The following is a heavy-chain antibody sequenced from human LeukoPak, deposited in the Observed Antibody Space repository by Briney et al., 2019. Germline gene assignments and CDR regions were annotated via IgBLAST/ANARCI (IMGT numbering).Heavy chain of an antibody. CDR2: IDNRGDTT. D-gene: IGHD1-26*01. CDR3: ARERSDYYYYGMDV. J-gene: IGHJ6*02. CDR1: GFTFSTYA. Sequence: GGSLRLSCAASGFTFSTYAMTWVRQAPGKGLEWVSSIDNRGDTTYYADSVKGRFSVSRGNSKYTLHLQMNSLRAEDTAVYYCARERSDYYYYGMDVWGQGTTVTVSS. V-gene: IGHV3-23*01.